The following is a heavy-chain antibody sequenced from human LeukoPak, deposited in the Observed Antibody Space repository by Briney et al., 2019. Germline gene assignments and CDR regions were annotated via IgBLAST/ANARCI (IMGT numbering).Heavy chain of an antibody. J-gene: IGHJ4*02. Sequence: GGSLRLSCVASGFSFSGYAMHWVRQAPGKGLEYVSAITNGGGTTYYANSVKGRFTISRDNSKNTLYLQMGSLRAEDTAVYYCARVRTTGIAAAGTTYYFDSWGQGTLVTVSS. D-gene: IGHD6-13*01. CDR3: ARVRTTGIAAAGTTYYFDS. CDR2: ITNGGGTT. V-gene: IGHV3-64*01. CDR1: GFSFSGYA.